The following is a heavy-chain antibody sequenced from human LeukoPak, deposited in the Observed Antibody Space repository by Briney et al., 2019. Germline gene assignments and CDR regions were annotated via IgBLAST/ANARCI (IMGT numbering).Heavy chain of an antibody. D-gene: IGHD2-2*01. CDR2: IIPIFGTA. Sequence: SVKVSCKASGGTFSSYAISWVRQAPGQGLEWMGGIIPIFGTANYAQKFQGRVTITADESTSTAYMELSSLRSEDTAVYYCASPYCSSTSCYAYYYYGMDVWGQGTTVTVSS. CDR3: ASPYCSSTSCYAYYYYGMDV. CDR1: GGTFSSYA. V-gene: IGHV1-69*01. J-gene: IGHJ6*02.